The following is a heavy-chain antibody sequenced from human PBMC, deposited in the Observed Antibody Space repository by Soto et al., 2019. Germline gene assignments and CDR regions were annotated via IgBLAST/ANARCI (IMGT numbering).Heavy chain of an antibody. CDR2: IHHSGDT. CDR3: ARIDYGSGSDYNFDY. J-gene: IGHJ4*02. CDR1: SGSISSSYW. V-gene: IGHV4-4*02. D-gene: IGHD3-10*01. Sequence: QVQLRESGPGLVTPSGTLSVTCAVSSGSISSSYWWSWVRQPPGERLEWIGEIHHSGDTNYNPSLESRVTISVDKSKNQFSLRLSSVTAADTAVYYCARIDYGSGSDYNFDYWGQGTLVTVSS.